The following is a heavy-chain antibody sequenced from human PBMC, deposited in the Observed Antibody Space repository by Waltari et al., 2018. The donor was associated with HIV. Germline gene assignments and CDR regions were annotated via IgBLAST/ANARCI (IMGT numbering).Heavy chain of an antibody. D-gene: IGHD1-26*01. V-gene: IGHV4-4*02. CDR2: MSHSGGT. J-gene: IGHJ5*02. Sequence: QVQLQESGPGLVKPSGTLSLTCAVSGASISAPNWWSWVRQSPGKGLEWVGEMSHSGGTDYNPSLESRVTISIDESENQLSLKVTSVTAADTAIYYCARGPTPGGSYRYLDHNWFDPWGQGTLVTVSS. CDR1: GASISAPNW. CDR3: ARGPTPGGSYRYLDHNWFDP.